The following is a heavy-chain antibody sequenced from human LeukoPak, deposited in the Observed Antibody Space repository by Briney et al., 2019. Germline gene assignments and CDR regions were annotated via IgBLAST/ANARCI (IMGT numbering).Heavy chain of an antibody. CDR3: ATAAVGAPINT. J-gene: IGHJ5*02. Sequence: ASVKVSCKVSGYTLTELSIQWVRQAPGKGLEWMGGFDPEDGETIYAQKFQGRVTMTEDTSTDTAYVELSSLRSEDTAVCYCATAAVGAPINTWGQGTLVTVSS. D-gene: IGHD1-26*01. CDR1: GYTLTELS. CDR2: FDPEDGET. V-gene: IGHV1-24*01.